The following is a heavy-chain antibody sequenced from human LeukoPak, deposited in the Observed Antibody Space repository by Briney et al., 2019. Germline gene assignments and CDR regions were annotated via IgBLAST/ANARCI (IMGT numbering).Heavy chain of an antibody. D-gene: IGHD1-26*01. CDR2: IDKKDKGYATAT. V-gene: IGHV3-73*01. CDR1: GFTFSGSA. Sequence: GGSLKLSCAASGFTFSGSAIHWVRQSSGKGLEWVGQIDKKDKGYATATAYAASVKGRFTIYRDDSINTAYLQMKSLKTEDTALYYCTRDSGTYNWFDPWGQGTLVTVSS. CDR3: TRDSGTYNWFDP. J-gene: IGHJ5*02.